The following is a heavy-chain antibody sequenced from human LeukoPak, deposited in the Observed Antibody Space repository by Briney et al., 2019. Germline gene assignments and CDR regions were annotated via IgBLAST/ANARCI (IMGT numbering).Heavy chain of an antibody. CDR2: ISYDGSNK. J-gene: IGHJ6*03. CDR3: ARTVVSAARPTYYYYYYYMDV. V-gene: IGHV3-30*01. D-gene: IGHD6-6*01. CDR1: GFTFSNYA. Sequence: PGGSLRLSCAASGFTFSNYAMHWVRQTPGKGLEWVAVISYDGSNKYYADSVKGRFTISRDNSKNTLYLQMNSLRAEDTAVYYCARTVVSAARPTYYYYYYYMDVWGKGTTVTVSS.